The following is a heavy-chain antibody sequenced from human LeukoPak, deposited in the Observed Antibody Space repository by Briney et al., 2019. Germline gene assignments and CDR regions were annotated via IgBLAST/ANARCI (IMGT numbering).Heavy chain of an antibody. CDR1: DYTFSSDG. CDR2: INTHNGNK. Sequence: SVKVSCKISDYTFSSDGFTWVRQAPGKGLEWMGWINTHNGNKNYAQKFQGRVAMTTDTSTNTAYMDLRSLTSDDTATYYCANRGQQLYDYWGQGTLVTVSS. J-gene: IGHJ4*02. V-gene: IGHV1-18*01. D-gene: IGHD6-13*01. CDR3: ANRGQQLYDY.